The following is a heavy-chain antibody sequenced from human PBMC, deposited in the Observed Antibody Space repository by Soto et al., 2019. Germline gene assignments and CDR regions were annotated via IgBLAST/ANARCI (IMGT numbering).Heavy chain of an antibody. CDR3: ARLGYCSSTSCYMRKGVDY. CDR2: INHSGST. Sequence: SETLSLTCAVYGGSFSGYYWSWIRQPPGKGLEWIGEINHSGSTNYNPSLKSRVTISVDTSKNQFSLKLSSVTAADTAVYYCARLGYCSSTSCYMRKGVDYWGQGTLVTVSS. D-gene: IGHD2-2*02. V-gene: IGHV4-34*01. CDR1: GGSFSGYY. J-gene: IGHJ4*02.